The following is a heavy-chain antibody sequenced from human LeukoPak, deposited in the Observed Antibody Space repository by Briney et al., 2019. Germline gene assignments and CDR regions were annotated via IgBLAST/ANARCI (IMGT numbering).Heavy chain of an antibody. CDR3: ARGARGDYADY. CDR1: GVSFSGYY. V-gene: IGHV4-34*01. J-gene: IGHJ4*02. CDR2: INHSGST. Sequence: SETLSLTCAVYGVSFSGYYWSWLRQPPGRGLEWIGEINHSGSTNYNPSLKSRVTISVDTSKNQFSLKLSSVTAADTAVYYCARGARGDYADYWGQGTLVTVSS. D-gene: IGHD4-17*01.